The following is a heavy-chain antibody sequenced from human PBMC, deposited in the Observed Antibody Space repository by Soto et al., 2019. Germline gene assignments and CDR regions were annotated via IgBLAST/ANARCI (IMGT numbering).Heavy chain of an antibody. CDR3: AKGLLGYYYYGMDV. D-gene: IGHD1-26*01. CDR1: GFTFSSYG. Sequence: PGGSLRLSCAASGFTFSSYGMHWVRQAPGKGLEWVAVISYDGSNKYYADSVKGRFTISRDNSKNTLYLQMNSLRAEDTAVYYCAKGLLGYYYYGMDVWGQGTTVTVSS. J-gene: IGHJ6*02. CDR2: ISYDGSNK. V-gene: IGHV3-30*18.